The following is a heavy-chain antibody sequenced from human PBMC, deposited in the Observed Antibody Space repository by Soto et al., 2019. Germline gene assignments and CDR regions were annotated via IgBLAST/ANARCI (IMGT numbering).Heavy chain of an antibody. D-gene: IGHD5-12*01. Sequence: SETLCLTCTVSGGSLGSGSYYWSRIRQPPGKGLEWIGYIYYSGSTNYNPSLKSRVTISVDTSKNQFSLKLSSVTAADTAVYYCANGSGYDSNYWGQGTLVTVSS. J-gene: IGHJ4*02. CDR1: GGSLGSGSYY. V-gene: IGHV4-61*01. CDR2: IYYSGST. CDR3: ANGSGYDSNY.